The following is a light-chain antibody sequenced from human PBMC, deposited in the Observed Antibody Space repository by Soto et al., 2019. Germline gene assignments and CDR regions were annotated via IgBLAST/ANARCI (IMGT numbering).Light chain of an antibody. Sequence: QPVLTQPPSVSGATGQRVTISCTGSSSNIGAGYDVHWYQQLPGTAPKLLIYANSNRPSGVPDRFSGSKSGTSASLAITGLQAEDEADYYCQSYDSSLSGHVFGTGTKVTVL. CDR3: QSYDSSLSGHV. CDR1: SSNIGAGYD. J-gene: IGLJ1*01. CDR2: ANS. V-gene: IGLV1-40*01.